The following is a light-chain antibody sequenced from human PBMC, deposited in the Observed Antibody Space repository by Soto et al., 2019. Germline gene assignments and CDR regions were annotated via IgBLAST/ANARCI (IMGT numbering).Light chain of an antibody. V-gene: IGLV2-8*01. CDR1: SSDVGGYNF. CDR3: SSYAGSSIPVA. J-gene: IGLJ2*01. CDR2: DVT. Sequence: QSALTLPPSASGSPGQSVTISCTGASSDVGGYNFVSWYQHHPGKAPRLMIYDVTQRPSGVPDRFSGSKSGNTASLTVSGLQVDDEAYYYCSSYAGSSIPVAFGGGTKLTVL.